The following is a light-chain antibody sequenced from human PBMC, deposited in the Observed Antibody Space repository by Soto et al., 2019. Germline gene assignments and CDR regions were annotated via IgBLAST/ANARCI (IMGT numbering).Light chain of an antibody. Sequence: EIVLTQSPGTLSLSPGERATLSCRASQSVSSSYLAWYQQKPGQAPRLLIYGASSRATGNPDRFSGSGSGTDFNLTISRLEPEDFAVYYCQQYGSSLWTFGQGTKVEIK. CDR1: QSVSSSY. CDR3: QQYGSSLWT. J-gene: IGKJ1*01. V-gene: IGKV3-20*01. CDR2: GAS.